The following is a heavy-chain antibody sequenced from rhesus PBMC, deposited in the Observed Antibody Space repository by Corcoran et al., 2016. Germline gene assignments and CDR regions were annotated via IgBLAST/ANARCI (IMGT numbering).Heavy chain of an antibody. J-gene: IGHJ5-2*02. Sequence: QVQLQESGSGLVKPPETRSLTCAVAGGSIRGYSWNWIRQPPGQWPEWVGYIGGSSGSTSYNPSLKSRVTISTDTSKNHLSLDLRSVTAADTAVYYCARISAVPGDNSMDVLGRGVLVTVSS. V-gene: IGHV4-165*02. CDR3: ARISAVPGDNSMDV. CDR2: IGGSSGST. CDR1: GGSIRGYS.